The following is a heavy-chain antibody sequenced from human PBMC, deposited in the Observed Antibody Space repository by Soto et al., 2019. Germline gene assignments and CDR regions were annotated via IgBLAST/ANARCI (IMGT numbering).Heavy chain of an antibody. CDR2: IIPIFGTA. Sequence: QVQLVQSGAEVKKPGSSVKVSCKASGGTVSSYAISWVRQAPGQGLEWMGGIIPIFGTANYAQKFQGRVTITADECTSTAYMELSSLRSEDTAVYYCARERGSSWPHGAEYFQHWGQGTLVTVSS. CDR3: ARERGSSWPHGAEYFQH. D-gene: IGHD6-13*01. CDR1: GGTVSSYA. J-gene: IGHJ1*01. V-gene: IGHV1-69*12.